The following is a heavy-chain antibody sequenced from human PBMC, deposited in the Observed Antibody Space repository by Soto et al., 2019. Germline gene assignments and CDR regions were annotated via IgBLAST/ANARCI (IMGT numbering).Heavy chain of an antibody. CDR1: GFTFSDYY. D-gene: IGHD3-22*01. CDR3: ARDLGYYDSSGYFDY. J-gene: IGHJ4*02. Sequence: GGSLRLSCAASGFTFSDYYMSWIRQAPGKWLEWVSYISSSDTIISYADSVKGRFTISRDNAKNSLYLQMNSLRSEDTAVYYCARDLGYYDSSGYFDYWGQGXLVTVYS. CDR2: ISSSDTII. V-gene: IGHV3-11*01.